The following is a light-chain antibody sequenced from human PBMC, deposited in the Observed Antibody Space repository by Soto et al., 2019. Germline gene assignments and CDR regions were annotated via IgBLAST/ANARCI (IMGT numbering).Light chain of an antibody. CDR2: EVS. J-gene: IGLJ1*01. CDR1: SSDVGGYNY. Sequence: QSVLTQPASVSGSPGQSITIPCTGTSSDVGGYNYVSWYQQHPGKAPKLMIYEVSNRPSGVSSRFSGSKSGNTASLTISGLQADDEADYSCCSFAGLYIYVFGGGTKVTVL. V-gene: IGLV2-14*01. CDR3: CSFAGLYIYV.